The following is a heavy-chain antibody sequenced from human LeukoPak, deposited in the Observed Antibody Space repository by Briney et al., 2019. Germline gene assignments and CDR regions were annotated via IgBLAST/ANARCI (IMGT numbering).Heavy chain of an antibody. D-gene: IGHD3-22*01. J-gene: IGHJ4*02. CDR3: ARVGGYYDSSGYYRVLGFDY. CDR1: GFTVSSNY. V-gene: IGHV3-53*01. CDR2: IYSGGST. Sequence: PGGSLRLSCAASGFTVSSNYMSWVRQAPGKGLEWVSVIYSGGSTYYADSVKGRFTISRDNAKNSLYLQMNSLRAEDTAVYYCARVGGYYDSSGYYRVLGFDYWGQGTLVTVSS.